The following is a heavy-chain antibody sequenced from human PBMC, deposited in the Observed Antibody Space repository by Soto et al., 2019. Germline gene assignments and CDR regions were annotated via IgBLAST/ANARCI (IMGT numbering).Heavy chain of an antibody. CDR3: ARDCVEVEMATILGINWFDP. D-gene: IGHD5-12*01. CDR1: GYTFTGYY. V-gene: IGHV1-2*02. J-gene: IGHJ5*02. CDR2: INPNSGGT. Sequence: ASVKVSCKASGYTFTGYYMHWVRQAPGQGLEWMGWINPNSGGTKYAQQFQGRVTMTRDTSISTAYMELSRLRSDDTAVYYCARDCVEVEMATILGINWFDPWGQGTLVTVSS.